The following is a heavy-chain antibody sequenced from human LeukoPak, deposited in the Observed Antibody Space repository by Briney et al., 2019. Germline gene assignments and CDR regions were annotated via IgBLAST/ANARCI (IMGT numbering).Heavy chain of an antibody. CDR2: LKDDGSDQ. CDR3: TITGGY. J-gene: IGHJ4*02. D-gene: IGHD1-20*01. Sequence: GGSLRLSCAASGFTFSNYGMYWVRQAPGKGLEWVANLKDDGSDQYYVESVKGRFTISRDNAKNLLYLQMNSLRGEDTAMYYCTITGGYWGQGTLVTVSS. V-gene: IGHV3-7*01. CDR1: GFTFSNYG.